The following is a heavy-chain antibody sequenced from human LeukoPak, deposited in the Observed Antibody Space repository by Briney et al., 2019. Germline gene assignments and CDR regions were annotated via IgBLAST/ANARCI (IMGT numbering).Heavy chain of an antibody. J-gene: IGHJ4*02. CDR2: ICSSSSYI. CDR3: ARDRTAVKVLDY. D-gene: IGHD4-11*01. Sequence: GGSLRLSCAATGFTFSTYSMNWVRQAPGKGLEWVSSICSSSSYIYYADSVMGRFTISRDNAKNSLYLQMNSLRAEDTAVYYCARDRTAVKVLDYWGQGTLVTVSS. CDR1: GFTFSTYS. V-gene: IGHV3-21*01.